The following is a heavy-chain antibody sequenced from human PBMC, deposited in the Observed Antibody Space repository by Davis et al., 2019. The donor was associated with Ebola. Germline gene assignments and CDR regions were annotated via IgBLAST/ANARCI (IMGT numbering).Heavy chain of an antibody. V-gene: IGHV6-1*01. Sequence: PSETLSLTCAISGVSVSSGGWNWIRQSPSRGLEWLGRTYYTSKWYNHYAASVKSRITINPDTSKNQFSLQLTSVTPEDTALYYCARGWLRGGMDVWGEGTTVTV. CDR3: ARGWLRGGMDV. D-gene: IGHD5-18*01. J-gene: IGHJ6*02. CDR1: GVSVSSGG. CDR2: TYYTSKWYN.